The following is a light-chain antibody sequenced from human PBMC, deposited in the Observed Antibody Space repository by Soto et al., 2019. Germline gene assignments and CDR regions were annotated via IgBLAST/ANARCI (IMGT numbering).Light chain of an antibody. V-gene: IGLV1-40*01. J-gene: IGLJ1*01. CDR2: GNI. Sequence: QSVLTQPPSVSGAPGQRVTISCTGSSSNIGAGYDVHWYQQRPGTAPKLHNFGNINRPSGVPDRFSGSKSGTSASLAITGLQAEDEGDYYCQSYDSTLSARYVFGTGTKLTVL. CDR1: SSNIGAGYD. CDR3: QSYDSTLSARYV.